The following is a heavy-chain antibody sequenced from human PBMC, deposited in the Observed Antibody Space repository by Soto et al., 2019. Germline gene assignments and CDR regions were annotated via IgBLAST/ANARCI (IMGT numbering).Heavy chain of an antibody. CDR3: ARLITMMAPYFDY. D-gene: IGHD3-22*01. Sequence: SETLSLTCTVSGGSISSGGYYWSWIRQHPGKGLEWIGYIYYSGSTYYNPSLKSRVTISVDTSKNQFSLKLSSVTAADTAVYYCARLITMMAPYFDYWGQGTLVTVSS. CDR2: IYYSGST. J-gene: IGHJ4*02. V-gene: IGHV4-31*03. CDR1: GGSISSGGYY.